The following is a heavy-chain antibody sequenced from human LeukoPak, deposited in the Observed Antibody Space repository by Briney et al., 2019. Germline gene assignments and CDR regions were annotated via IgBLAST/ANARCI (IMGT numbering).Heavy chain of an antibody. J-gene: IGHJ4*02. Sequence: PGGSLRLSCAASGFTFSSYGMQWVRQAPGKGLEWVAFIRYDGSNKYYADSVKGRFTISRDNSKNTLYLQMNSLRAEDTAVYYCAKDPTEPYYYDSSGYYNFDYWGQGTLVTVSS. CDR3: AKDPTEPYYYDSSGYYNFDY. CDR1: GFTFSSYG. V-gene: IGHV3-30*02. CDR2: IRYDGSNK. D-gene: IGHD3-22*01.